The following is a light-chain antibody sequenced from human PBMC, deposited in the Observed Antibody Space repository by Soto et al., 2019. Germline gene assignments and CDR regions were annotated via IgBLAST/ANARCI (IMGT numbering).Light chain of an antibody. Sequence: QPVLTQPPSVSGAPGQRVTISCTGSSSNIGAGYDVHWYQQLPGTAPKLLIYGNSNRPSGVPDRFSGSKSGTSASLAITGXXXXXXXXXXCQSYDSSLSGYVFGTGTKLTV. CDR3: QSYDSSLSGYV. J-gene: IGLJ1*01. V-gene: IGLV1-40*01. CDR2: GNS. CDR1: SSNIGAGYD.